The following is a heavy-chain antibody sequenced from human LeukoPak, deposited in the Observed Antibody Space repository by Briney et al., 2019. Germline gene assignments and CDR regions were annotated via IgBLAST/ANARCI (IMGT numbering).Heavy chain of an antibody. CDR3: AKDLRAVTTSAEYFQH. J-gene: IGHJ1*01. Sequence: PGGSLRLSCAASGFTFSSYGMHWVRQAPGKGLEWVAVISYDGSNKYYADSVKGRFTISRDNSKNTPYLQMNSLRAEDTAVYYCAKDLRAVTTSAEYFQHWGQGTLVTVSS. CDR2: ISYDGSNK. CDR1: GFTFSSYG. D-gene: IGHD4-17*01. V-gene: IGHV3-30*18.